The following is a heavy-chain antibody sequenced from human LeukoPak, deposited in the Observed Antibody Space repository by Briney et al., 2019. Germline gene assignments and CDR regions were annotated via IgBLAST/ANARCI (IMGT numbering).Heavy chain of an antibody. CDR2: ITSSGSTI. CDR1: GFTFSSYS. J-gene: IGHJ4*02. D-gene: IGHD6-13*01. Sequence: GGSLRLSCAVSGFTFSSYSLNWVRQAPGKGLEWVSHITSSGSTIYYADSVKGRFTISRDTAKNSLYLQMNSLRDEDTAVYYCARAGGSSSWYTDYWGQGTLVTVS. CDR3: ARAGGSSSWYTDY. V-gene: IGHV3-48*02.